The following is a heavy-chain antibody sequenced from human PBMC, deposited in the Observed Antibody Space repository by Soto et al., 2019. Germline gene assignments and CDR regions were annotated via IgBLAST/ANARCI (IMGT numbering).Heavy chain of an antibody. CDR3: ARVRRNADSSLTSSGDAFDI. Sequence: GGSLRLSCAASGFTFSSYWMSWVRQAPGKGLEWVANIKQDGSEKYYVDSVKGRFTISRDNAKNSLYLQMNSLRAEDTAVYYCARVRRNADSSLTSSGDAFDIWGQGTMVTVSS. D-gene: IGHD3-16*01. J-gene: IGHJ3*02. CDR2: IKQDGSEK. CDR1: GFTFSSYW. V-gene: IGHV3-7*03.